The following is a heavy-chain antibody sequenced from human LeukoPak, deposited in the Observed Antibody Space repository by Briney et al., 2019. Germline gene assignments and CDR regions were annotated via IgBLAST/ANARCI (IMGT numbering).Heavy chain of an antibody. CDR3: ARGFSRYGDY. CDR1: RYTFTDYY. V-gene: IGHV1-2*02. J-gene: IGHJ4*02. D-gene: IGHD3-22*01. Sequence: ASVKVSCQASRYTFTDYYMHWVRQAPAHGLEWMGWINPNSGGTNYARKFQGRVTMTWDTDISTAVMELNRLISAGTDVYYCARGFSRYGDYWGEATLVTV. CDR2: INPNSGGT.